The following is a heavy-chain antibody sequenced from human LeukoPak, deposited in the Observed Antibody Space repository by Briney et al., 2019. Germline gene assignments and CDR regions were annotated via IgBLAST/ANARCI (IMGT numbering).Heavy chain of an antibody. CDR2: IYHSGST. CDR3: ARALVWGFDP. J-gene: IGHJ5*02. Sequence: SQTLSLTCAVSGGSISSGGYSWSWIRQPPGKGLEWIGYIYHSGSTYYNQSLKSRATISVDRSKNQFSLKLSSVTAADTAVYYCARALVWGFDPWGQGTLVTVSS. CDR1: GGSISSGGYS. V-gene: IGHV4-30-2*01. D-gene: IGHD2-8*01.